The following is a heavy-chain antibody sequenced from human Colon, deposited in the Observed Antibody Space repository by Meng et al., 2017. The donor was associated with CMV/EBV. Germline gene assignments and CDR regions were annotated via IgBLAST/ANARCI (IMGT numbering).Heavy chain of an antibody. V-gene: IGHV2-5*02. CDR2: IHWDDDK. Sequence: IPLKESGPALVKPTQTLTLTCTFSGFSLTTTGAGVAWVRQPPGKAPELLALIHWDDDKRYSPSLKNRLNITKDTSKNQVVLSMTDLDPADTGTFYCARHGLTILTDWGQGALVTVSS. CDR1: GFSLTTTGAG. J-gene: IGHJ4*02. D-gene: IGHD2-8*02. CDR3: ARHGLTILTD.